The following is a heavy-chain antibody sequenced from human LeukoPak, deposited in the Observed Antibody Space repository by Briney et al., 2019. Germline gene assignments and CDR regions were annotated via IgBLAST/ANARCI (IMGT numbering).Heavy chain of an antibody. D-gene: IGHD3-9*01. CDR2: IISFFGAA. V-gene: IGHV1-69*13. CDR3: TRDPSVDYDLLSHWFDP. CDR1: GGTFNSSG. J-gene: IGHJ5*02. Sequence: SVKVSCKASGGTFNSSGISWVRQAPGQGLEWMGGIISFFGAAHYIQKFQGRLTITADESTSAAYMELSSLTSEDTAVYYCTRDPSVDYDLLSHWFDPWGQGTLVTVSS.